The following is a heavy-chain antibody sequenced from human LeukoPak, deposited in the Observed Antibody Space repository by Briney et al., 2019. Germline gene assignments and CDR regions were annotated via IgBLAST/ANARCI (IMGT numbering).Heavy chain of an antibody. V-gene: IGHV3-21*01. CDR3: AREGSRGFSYWYFDL. CDR2: ISSSSSYI. Sequence: GGSLRLSCAASGFTFSSYSMNWVRQAPGKGLEWVSSISSSSSYIYYADSVKGRFTISRDNAKNSLYLQMNSLRAEDTAVYYCAREGSRGFSYWYFDLWGRGTLVTVSS. D-gene: IGHD3-10*01. CDR1: GFTFSSYS. J-gene: IGHJ2*01.